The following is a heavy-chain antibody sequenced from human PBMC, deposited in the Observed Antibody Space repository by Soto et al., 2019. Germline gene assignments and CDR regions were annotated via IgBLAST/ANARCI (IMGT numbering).Heavy chain of an antibody. CDR3: ARTPNMITFGGVFDP. CDR2: TYYRSKWYN. J-gene: IGHJ5*02. V-gene: IGHV6-1*01. CDR1: GDSVSSNSAA. D-gene: IGHD3-16*01. Sequence: KQSQTLSLTCAISGDSVSSNSAAWNWIRQSPSRGLEWLGRTYYRSKWYNDYAVSVKSRITINPDTSKNQFSLQLNSVTPEDTAVYYCARTPNMITFGGVFDPWGQGTLVTVSS.